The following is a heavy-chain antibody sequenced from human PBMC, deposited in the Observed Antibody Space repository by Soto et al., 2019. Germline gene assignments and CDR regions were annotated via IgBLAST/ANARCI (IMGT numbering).Heavy chain of an antibody. CDR3: ARIGVGGTLDAFDF. J-gene: IGHJ3*01. CDR1: GFTFSSYS. Sequence: GGSLRLSCAASGFTFSSYSMNWVRQAPGKGLEWVSYISSSSSTIYYADSVKGRFTISRDNAKNSLYLQMNSLRAEDTAVYYCARIGVGGTLDAFDFWGQGTMVTVSS. D-gene: IGHD1-26*01. CDR2: ISSSSSTI. V-gene: IGHV3-48*01.